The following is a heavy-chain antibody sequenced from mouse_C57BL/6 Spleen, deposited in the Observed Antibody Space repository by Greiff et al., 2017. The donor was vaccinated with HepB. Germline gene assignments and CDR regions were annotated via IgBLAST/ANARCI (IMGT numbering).Heavy chain of an antibody. D-gene: IGHD2-3*01. J-gene: IGHJ4*01. CDR3: ARDRLLAMDY. V-gene: IGHV7-1*01. CDR2: SRNKANDYTT. CDR1: GFTFSDFY. Sequence: EVKLVESGGGLVQSGRSLRLSCATSGFTFSDFYMEWVRQAPGKGLEWIAASRNKANDYTTEYSASVKGRFIVSRDTSQSILYLQMNAVRAEDNAIYYCARDRLLAMDYWGQGTSVTVSS.